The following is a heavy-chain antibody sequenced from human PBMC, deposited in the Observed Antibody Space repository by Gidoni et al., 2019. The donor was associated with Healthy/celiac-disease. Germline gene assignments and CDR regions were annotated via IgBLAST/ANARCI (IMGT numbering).Heavy chain of an antibody. CDR3: ARCYYDSSGYYYYYGMDV. V-gene: IGHV1-8*01. Sequence: QVQLVQSGAEVKKPGASVKVSCKASGYTFTSYDLNWVRQATGQGLEWMGWMNPNSGNTGDAQKFQGRVTMTRNTSISTAYMELSSLRSEDTAVYYCARCYYDSSGYYYYYGMDVWGQGTTVTVSS. CDR1: GYTFTSYD. J-gene: IGHJ6*02. CDR2: MNPNSGNT. D-gene: IGHD3-22*01.